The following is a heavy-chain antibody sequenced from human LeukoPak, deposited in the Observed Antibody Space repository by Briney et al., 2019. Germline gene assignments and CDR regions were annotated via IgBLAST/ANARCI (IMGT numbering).Heavy chain of an antibody. Sequence: PGGSLRLSCAASGFDFSNYWMSWVRQAPGKGLEWVANIKQDGSEKYYVDSVKGRFTISRDNAKNSLYMQMNSLRAEDTAVYFCARDRWGYSYGGDWGQGTLVTVSP. D-gene: IGHD5-18*01. CDR2: IKQDGSEK. V-gene: IGHV3-7*01. CDR1: GFDFSNYW. J-gene: IGHJ4*02. CDR3: ARDRWGYSYGGD.